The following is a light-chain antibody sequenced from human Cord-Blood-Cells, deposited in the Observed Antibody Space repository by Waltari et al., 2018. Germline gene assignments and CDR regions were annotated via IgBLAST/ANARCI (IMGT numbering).Light chain of an antibody. CDR1: SSDVGGYNY. CDR3: SSYTSSSTLYV. CDR2: EVS. V-gene: IGLV2-14*01. J-gene: IGLJ1*01. Sequence: QSALTQPASVSGSPGQSITISCTGTSSDVGGYNYVSWYQQHPGKVPKLMIYEVSNRPSGVSNRCSGSKSGNPASLTISGLQAEDEAEYYCSSYTSSSTLYVFGTGTKVTVL.